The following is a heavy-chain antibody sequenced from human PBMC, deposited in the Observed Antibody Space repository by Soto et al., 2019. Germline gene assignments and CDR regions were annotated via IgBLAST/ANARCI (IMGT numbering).Heavy chain of an antibody. V-gene: IGHV3-74*01. CDR1: GFIFSEYW. CDR3: SRGGPGVPMYYADY. J-gene: IGHJ4*02. D-gene: IGHD3-3*01. CDR2: ISSDGSST. Sequence: ELQLVESGGDIVQPGGSLRLSCAASGFIFSEYWRHWVRQAPGKGLVWVSRISSDGSSTHYADSVKGRFTIARDSSKNTLYLQMNSLTAEDTGVVYCSRGGPGVPMYYADYWGQGTLVTVSS.